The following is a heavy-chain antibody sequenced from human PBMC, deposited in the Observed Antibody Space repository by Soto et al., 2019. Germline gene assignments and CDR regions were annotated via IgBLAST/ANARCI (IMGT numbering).Heavy chain of an antibody. CDR3: ARVKYYYGSGRTFYYYMDV. V-gene: IGHV4-39*01. CDR1: GGSISSSSYY. CDR2: IYYSGST. D-gene: IGHD3-10*01. J-gene: IGHJ6*03. Sequence: SETLSLTCTVSGGSISSSSYYWGGIRQPPGKGLEWIGSIYYSGSTYYNPSLKSRVTISVDTSKNQFSLKLSSVTAADTAVYYCARVKYYYGSGRTFYYYMDVWGKGTTVTVSS.